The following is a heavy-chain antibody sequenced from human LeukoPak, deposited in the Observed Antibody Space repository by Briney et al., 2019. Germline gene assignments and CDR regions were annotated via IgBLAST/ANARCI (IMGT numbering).Heavy chain of an antibody. V-gene: IGHV1-8*01. CDR1: GYTLTSHD. J-gene: IGHJ6*02. CDR3: ARGLVRGRFDRDV. Sequence: PGASVKVSCKASGYTLTSHDTDWVRQATGQGREWMGWMNPNSGNTGYAQKIQGRVTMTRNTSISTVYMELSSLTSEDTAVYYCARGLVRGRFDRDVWGQGTTVTVS. CDR2: MNPNSGNT. D-gene: IGHD3-10*01.